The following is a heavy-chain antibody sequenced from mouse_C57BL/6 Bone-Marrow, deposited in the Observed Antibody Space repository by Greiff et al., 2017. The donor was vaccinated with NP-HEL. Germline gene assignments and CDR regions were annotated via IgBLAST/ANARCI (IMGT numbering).Heavy chain of an antibody. CDR2: INPNNGGT. CDR1: GYTFTDYY. J-gene: IGHJ4*01. Sequence: EVQLQQSGPELVKPRASVKISCKASGYTFTDYYMNWVKQSHGKSLEWIGDINPNNGGTSYNQKFKGKATLTVDKSSSTAYMELRSLTSEDSAVYSCAREGYDYYAMDYWGQGTSVTVSS. V-gene: IGHV1-26*01. D-gene: IGHD2-10*02. CDR3: AREGYDYYAMDY.